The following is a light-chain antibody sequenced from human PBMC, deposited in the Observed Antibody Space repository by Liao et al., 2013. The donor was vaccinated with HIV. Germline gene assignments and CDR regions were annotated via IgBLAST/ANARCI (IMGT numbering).Light chain of an antibody. CDR3: QAWDSSTHVV. J-gene: IGLJ2*01. V-gene: IGLV3-1*01. CDR2: QDT. Sequence: SYELTQAPSVSVSPGQTASITCSADKLGDKYVCWYQQKPGQSPVLVIYQDTKRPPRIPERFSGSNSGNTATLTISGTQPMDEADYYCQAWDSSTHVVFGGGTKLTV. CDR1: KLGDKY.